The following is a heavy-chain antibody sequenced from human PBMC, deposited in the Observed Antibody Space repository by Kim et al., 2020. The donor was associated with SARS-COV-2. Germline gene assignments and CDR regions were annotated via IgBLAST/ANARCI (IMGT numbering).Heavy chain of an antibody. D-gene: IGHD3-3*01. CDR1: GFSVSSNY. V-gene: IGHV3-53*01. Sequence: GGSLRLSCAVSGFSVSSNYMSWVRQAPEKGLEWVSIIYRDGTIYYTDSVKGRFTISRDNYKNMVYLQMDNLRAEDTAVYYCARWEGRFYDYWGQGTLVTVSS. CDR2: IYRDGTI. J-gene: IGHJ4*02. CDR3: ARWEGRFYDY.